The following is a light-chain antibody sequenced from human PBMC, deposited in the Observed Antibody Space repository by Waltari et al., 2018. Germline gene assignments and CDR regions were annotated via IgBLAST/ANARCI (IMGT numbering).Light chain of an antibody. CDR2: DAS. CDR3: QQYEDFPYT. J-gene: IGKJ2*01. V-gene: IGKV1-33*01. CDR1: QDISNY. Sequence: DIQMTQSPSSLSASVGDRVTITCQASQDISNYLNWYQQKPGKAPKLLIYDASNLETGVLSRFSGSGYGTDFTFTISSLQPEDIATYYCQQYEDFPYTFGQGTKLEIK.